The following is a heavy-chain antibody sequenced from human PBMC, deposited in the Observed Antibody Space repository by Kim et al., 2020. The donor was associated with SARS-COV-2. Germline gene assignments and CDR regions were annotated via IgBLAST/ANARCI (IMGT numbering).Heavy chain of an antibody. Sequence: GGSLRLSCAASGFTFSNAWMSWVRQAPGKGLEWVGRIKSKTDGGTTDYAAPVKGRFTISRDDSKNTLYLQMNSLKTEDTAVYYCTTGDNYYDSSGYYALWYWGQGTLVTVSS. D-gene: IGHD3-22*01. V-gene: IGHV3-15*01. CDR1: GFTFSNAW. CDR2: IKSKTDGGTT. J-gene: IGHJ4*02. CDR3: TTGDNYYDSSGYYALWY.